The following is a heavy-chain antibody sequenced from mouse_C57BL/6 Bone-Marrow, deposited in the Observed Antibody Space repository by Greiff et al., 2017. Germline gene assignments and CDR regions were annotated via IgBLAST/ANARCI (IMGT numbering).Heavy chain of an antibody. CDR1: GYTFTDYY. D-gene: IGHD2-12*01. J-gene: IGHJ1*03. CDR2: IYPGSGNT. Sequence: VMLVESGAELVRPGASVKLSCKASGYTFTDYYITWVKPRPGQGLEWIARIYPGSGNTYYNEKFKGKATLTAEKSSSTVDMQLSSMTSEDSAVYFCARKGTTGYWYFDVWGTGTTVTVSS. V-gene: IGHV1-76*01. CDR3: ARKGTTGYWYFDV.